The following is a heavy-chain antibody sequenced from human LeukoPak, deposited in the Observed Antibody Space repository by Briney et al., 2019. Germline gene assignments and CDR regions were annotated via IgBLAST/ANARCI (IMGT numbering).Heavy chain of an antibody. Sequence: KSSETLSLTCTVSGGSISSGGYYWSWIRQHPGKGLEWIGYIYYSGSTNYNPSLKSRVTISVDTSKNQFSLKLSSVTAADTAVYYCARWMGIAAADAFDIWGQGTMVTVSS. CDR2: IYYSGST. J-gene: IGHJ3*02. V-gene: IGHV4-61*08. CDR3: ARWMGIAAADAFDI. CDR1: GGSISSGGYY. D-gene: IGHD6-13*01.